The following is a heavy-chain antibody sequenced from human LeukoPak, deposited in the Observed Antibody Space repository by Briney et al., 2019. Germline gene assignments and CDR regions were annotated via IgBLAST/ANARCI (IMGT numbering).Heavy chain of an antibody. CDR3: ARAYSYDFFVIDY. V-gene: IGHV4-61*02. J-gene: IGHJ4*02. CDR1: GGSISSGSYY. CDR2: IYTSGST. D-gene: IGHD5-18*01. Sequence: SETLSLTCTVSGGSISSGSYYWSWIRQPAGKGLEWIGRIYTSGSTNYNPSLKSRVTISVDTSKNQFSLKLSSVTAADTAVYYCARAYSYDFFVIDYWGQGTLVTVSS.